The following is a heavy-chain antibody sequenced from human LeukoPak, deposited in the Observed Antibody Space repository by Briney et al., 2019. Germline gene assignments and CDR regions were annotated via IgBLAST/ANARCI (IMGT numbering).Heavy chain of an antibody. CDR1: GDSVSSKSAA. D-gene: IGHD2-2*01. Sequence: SQTLSLTCVISGDSVSSKSAAWNWFRQSPSGGLEWLGRTYYRSKWYSDYAVSVKSRITINPDTSKNQFSLQLNSVTAADTAVYYCARHIIVVVPAAMFPDYWGQGTLSPSPQ. CDR3: ARHIIVVVPAAMFPDY. CDR2: TYYRSKWYS. J-gene: IGHJ4*02. V-gene: IGHV6-1*01.